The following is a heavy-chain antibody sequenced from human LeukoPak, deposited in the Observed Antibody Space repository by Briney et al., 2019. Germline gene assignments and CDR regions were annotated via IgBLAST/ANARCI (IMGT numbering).Heavy chain of an antibody. CDR3: ARVSSSSYYYYMDV. V-gene: IGHV4-39*01. CDR1: GGSISSSSYY. D-gene: IGHD6-6*01. CDR2: IYYSGST. J-gene: IGHJ6*03. Sequence: SETLSLTCTVSGGSISSSSYYWGWIRQPPGKGLEWIGTIYYSGSTYYNPPLKSRVTISVDTSKNQSSLKLSSVTAADTAVYYCARVSSSSYYYYMDVWGKGTTVTVSS.